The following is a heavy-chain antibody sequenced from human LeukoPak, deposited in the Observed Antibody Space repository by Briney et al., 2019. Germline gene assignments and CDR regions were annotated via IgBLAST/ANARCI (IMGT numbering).Heavy chain of an antibody. CDR3: ARGLYYYPY. D-gene: IGHD3-10*01. V-gene: IGHV3-7*04. CDR2: IKQDGSEK. Sequence: GGSLRLSCAASGFTFNAYWMSWVRQAPGKGLEWVANIKQDGSEKYYVDSVKGRFTISRDNAKNSLYLQMNSMRAEDTAVYYCARGLYYYPYWGQGTLVTVSS. J-gene: IGHJ4*02. CDR1: GFTFNAYW.